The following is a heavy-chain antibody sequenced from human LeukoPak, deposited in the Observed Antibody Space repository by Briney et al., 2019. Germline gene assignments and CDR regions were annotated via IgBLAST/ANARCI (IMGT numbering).Heavy chain of an antibody. CDR1: GGTFSSYA. CDR3: ARDGYYGSGSYPLNRFDY. Sequence: SVKVSCKASGGTFSSYAISWVRQAPGQGLEWMGRIVPILHIANSAQKFQGRVTITADKSATTAYMELTSLRSEDTAVYYCARDGYYGSGSYPLNRFDYWGQGTLVTVSS. J-gene: IGHJ4*02. CDR2: IVPILHIA. V-gene: IGHV1-69*04. D-gene: IGHD3-10*01.